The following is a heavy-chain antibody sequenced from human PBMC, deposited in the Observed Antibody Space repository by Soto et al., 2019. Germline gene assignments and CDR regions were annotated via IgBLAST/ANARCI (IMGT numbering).Heavy chain of an antibody. Sequence: SVKVSCKASGGTFSSYAISWVRQAPGQGLEWMGGIIPIFGTANYAQKFQGRVTITADESTSTAYMELSSLRSEDTAVYYCARENSYGSYYYYGMDVWGQGTTVTVSS. CDR1: GGTFSSYA. CDR3: ARENSYGSYYYYGMDV. D-gene: IGHD5-18*01. V-gene: IGHV1-69*13. J-gene: IGHJ6*02. CDR2: IIPIFGTA.